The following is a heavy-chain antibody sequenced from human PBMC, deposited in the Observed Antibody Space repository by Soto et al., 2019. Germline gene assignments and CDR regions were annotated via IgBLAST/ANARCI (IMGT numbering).Heavy chain of an antibody. CDR1: GFTFNSSA. CDR2: IGASGGLT. CDR3: AKDEGASGWGTFGY. Sequence: EVQLLESGGGLVQPGGSMRLSCAASGFTFNSSAMSWVRQAPGRGLEWVSGIGASGGLTYYAVSVKGRFTISRDNSKNTLDLQMHSLRAEDTAVYFCAKDEGASGWGTFGYWGQGTLVTVSS. V-gene: IGHV3-23*01. D-gene: IGHD3-10*01. J-gene: IGHJ4*02.